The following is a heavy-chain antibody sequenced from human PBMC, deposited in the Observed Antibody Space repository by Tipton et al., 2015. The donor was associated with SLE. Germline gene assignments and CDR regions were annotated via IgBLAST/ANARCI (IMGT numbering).Heavy chain of an antibody. CDR2: SYHSGNT. CDR1: VYFITRGHY. CDR3: ARQGNSWSADY. V-gene: IGHV4-38-2*01. D-gene: IGHD6-13*01. Sequence: TLSLTCSVSVYFITRGHYWAWIRQPPGKGLEWIGTSYHSGNTYYSPSLKSRVTISVDPSKNEFSLSLSSVIAAATAVYYCARQGNSWSADYWGLGTLVTVSS. J-gene: IGHJ4*02.